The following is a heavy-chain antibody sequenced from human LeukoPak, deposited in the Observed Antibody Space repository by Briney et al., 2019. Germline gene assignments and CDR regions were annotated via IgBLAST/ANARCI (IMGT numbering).Heavy chain of an antibody. V-gene: IGHV4-61*01. CDR2: IYYSGST. CDR1: GGSVSSGSYY. D-gene: IGHD4-17*01. CDR3: ARVGVTTAYYYGMDV. J-gene: IGHJ6*02. Sequence: SETLSLTCTVSGGSVSSGSYYWSWIRQPPGKGLEWIGYIYYSGSTNYNPSLKSRVTISVDTSKNQFSLKLSSVTAADTAVYYCARVGVTTAYYYGMDVWGQGTTVTVSS.